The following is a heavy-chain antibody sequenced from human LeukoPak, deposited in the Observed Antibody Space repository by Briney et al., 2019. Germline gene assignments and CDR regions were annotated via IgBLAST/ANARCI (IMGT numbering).Heavy chain of an antibody. CDR1: GDSVSSNSAA. V-gene: IGHV6-1*01. Sequence: SQTLSLTCAISGDSVSSNSAAWNWIRQSPSRGLEWLGRTYYRSRWYNNYAVSVRSRITINPDTSKNQFSLQLNSVTPEDTAVYYCARYSSSYNWFDPWGQGTLVTVSS. CDR3: ARYSSSYNWFDP. J-gene: IGHJ5*02. CDR2: TYYRSRWYN. D-gene: IGHD6-6*01.